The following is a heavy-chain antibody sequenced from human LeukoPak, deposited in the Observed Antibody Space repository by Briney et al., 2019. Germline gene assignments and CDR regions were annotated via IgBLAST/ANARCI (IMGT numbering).Heavy chain of an antibody. CDR3: ARELNGYGYYFFDY. Sequence: GGSLRLSCEVSGFPFTLYNMNWVRQAPGKELEWLSYISSSTNTIYYADSVKGRFTISRDNAKNSLYLQMNGLGAEDTAVYYCARELNGYGYYFFDYWGPGTLVTVSS. J-gene: IGHJ4*02. V-gene: IGHV3-48*04. CDR1: GFPFTLYN. CDR2: ISSSTNTI. D-gene: IGHD3-16*01.